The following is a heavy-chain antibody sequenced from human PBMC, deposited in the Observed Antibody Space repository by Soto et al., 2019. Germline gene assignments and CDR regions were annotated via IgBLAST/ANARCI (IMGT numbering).Heavy chain of an antibody. V-gene: IGHV1-69*13. D-gene: IGHD4-17*01. CDR2: IIPIFGTA. J-gene: IGHJ4*02. Sequence: SVKVSRKASGGTFYSYGISWVRTAPGQGLEWMGGIIPIFGTANYAQKFQGRVTITADESTSTAYMELSSLRSEDTAVYYCASQSGDYDPLDYWGQGTLVTVSS. CDR1: GGTFYSYG. CDR3: ASQSGDYDPLDY.